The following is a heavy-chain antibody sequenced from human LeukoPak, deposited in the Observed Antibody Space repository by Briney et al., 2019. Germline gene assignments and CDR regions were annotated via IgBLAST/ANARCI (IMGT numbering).Heavy chain of an antibody. Sequence: GESLRLSCAASGFSFTTYWMSWVRQAPGKGLEWVANINQDGTEKYYVDSVKGRFTISRDNGKNSLYLQMNSLRVEDTAVYYCAKLAKYYYGPETYYFFEQWGQGTPVTASS. V-gene: IGHV3-7*01. J-gene: IGHJ4*02. D-gene: IGHD3-10*01. CDR3: AKLAKYYYGPETYYFFEQ. CDR1: GFSFTTYW. CDR2: INQDGTEK.